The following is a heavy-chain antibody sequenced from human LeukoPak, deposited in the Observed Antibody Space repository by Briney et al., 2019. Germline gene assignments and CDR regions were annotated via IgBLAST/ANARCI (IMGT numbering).Heavy chain of an antibody. J-gene: IGHJ5*02. CDR2: IYYSGST. V-gene: IGHV4-39*07. D-gene: IGHD6-13*01. Sequence: SETLSLTCTVSGGSISSSSYYWGWIRQPPGKGLEWIGSIYYSGSTYYNPSLKSRVTISVDTSKNQFSLKLSSVTAADTAVYYCARTIAAAGPRGWFDPWGQGTLVTVSS. CDR1: GGSISSSSYY. CDR3: ARTIAAAGPRGWFDP.